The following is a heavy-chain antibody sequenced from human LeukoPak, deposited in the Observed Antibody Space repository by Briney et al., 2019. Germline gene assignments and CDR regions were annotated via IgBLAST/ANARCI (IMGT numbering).Heavy chain of an antibody. J-gene: IGHJ3*02. CDR3: AREYYVSAFDI. CDR1: GYTFTSYG. CDR2: ISYDGSNK. Sequence: SCKASGYTFTSYGISWVRQAPGKGLEWVAVISYDGSNKYYADSVKGRFTISRDNSKNTLYLQMNSLRAEDTAVYYCAREYYVSAFDIWGQGTMVTVSS. D-gene: IGHD3-10*02. V-gene: IGHV3-30-3*01.